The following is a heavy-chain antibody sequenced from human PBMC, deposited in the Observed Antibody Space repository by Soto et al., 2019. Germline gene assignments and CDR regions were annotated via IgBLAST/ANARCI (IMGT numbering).Heavy chain of an antibody. CDR2: ISAYNGNT. D-gene: IGHD2-2*01. CDR1: GYTFTSYG. V-gene: IGHV1-18*04. Sequence: ASVKVSCKASGYTFTSYGISWVRQAPGQGLEWMGWISAYNGNTNYAQKLQGRVTVTTDTSTSTAYMELRSLRSDDTAVYYCAREGVVVVPAAHPTYNWFDPWGQGTLVTVSS. CDR3: AREGVVVVPAAHPTYNWFDP. J-gene: IGHJ5*02.